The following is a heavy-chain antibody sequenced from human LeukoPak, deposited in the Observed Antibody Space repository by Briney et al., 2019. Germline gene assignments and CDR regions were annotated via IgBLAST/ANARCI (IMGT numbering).Heavy chain of an antibody. D-gene: IGHD6-25*01. CDR3: AKTRGGEFDS. CDR2: VIPRFGTP. Sequence: ASVKVSCKASGGTFSGYGISWVRQAPGQGLEWMGGVIPRFGTPEYAPNFQSRVTISADESTSTIYMEMTSLTSEDAAVYYCAKTRGGEFDSWGQGTLVTVSS. J-gene: IGHJ4*02. V-gene: IGHV1-69*13. CDR1: GGTFSGYG.